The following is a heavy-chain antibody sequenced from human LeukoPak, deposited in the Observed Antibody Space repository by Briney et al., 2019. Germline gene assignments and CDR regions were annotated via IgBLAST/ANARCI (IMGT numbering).Heavy chain of an antibody. CDR3: ARGTTIFGVSLSAFYI. CDR2: ISAYNGNT. J-gene: IGHJ3*02. Sequence: ASVKVSCKASVYTLTSYGISWVRQAPGQGLEWMGWISAYNGNTNYAQNLQGRVTMTTDTSTSTAYMERRSLRSDDTAVYYCARGTTIFGVSLSAFYIWGQGTMVTVSS. V-gene: IGHV1-18*01. CDR1: VYTLTSYG. D-gene: IGHD3-3*01.